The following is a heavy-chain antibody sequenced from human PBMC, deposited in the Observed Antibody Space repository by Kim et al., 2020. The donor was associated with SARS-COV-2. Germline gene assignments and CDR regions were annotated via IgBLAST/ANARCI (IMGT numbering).Heavy chain of an antibody. CDR2: FDPDGET. CDR3: ATAAAAGMISWFDP. D-gene: IGHD6-13*01. V-gene: IGHV1-24*01. Sequence: ASVKVSCKVSGYTLTELSMHWVRQTPGKGLEWMGGFDPDGETIYAQKFQGRVTMTEDTSTDTAYMELSSLRSEDTAVYFCATAAAAGMISWFDPWGQGTLVTVSS. J-gene: IGHJ5*02. CDR1: GYTLTELS.